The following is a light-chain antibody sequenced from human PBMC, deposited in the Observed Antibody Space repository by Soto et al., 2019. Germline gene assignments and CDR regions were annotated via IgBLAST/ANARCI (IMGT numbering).Light chain of an antibody. CDR3: QQYGSSLIT. J-gene: IGKJ5*01. V-gene: IGKV3-20*01. CDR2: DAS. Sequence: EFVLTQSPGTLSLSPGERATLSCRASQTVRNNYLAWYQQKPGQATRLLIYDASSRATGIPDMFSGGGSGTDFTLTISRLEPEDFAVYYCQQYGSSLITFGQGTRLEIK. CDR1: QTVRNNY.